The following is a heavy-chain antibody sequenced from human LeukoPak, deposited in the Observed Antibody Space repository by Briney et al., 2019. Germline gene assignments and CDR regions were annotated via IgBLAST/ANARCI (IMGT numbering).Heavy chain of an antibody. CDR2: VNPNSGGT. Sequence: GASVKVSCKASGYTFTGYYMHWVRQAPGQGLEWMGWVNPNSGGTNYAQKFQGRVTMTRDTSISTAYMELSRLRSDDTAVYCCARDKRHSSSWYYYYYYMDVWGKGTTVTVSS. V-gene: IGHV1-2*02. J-gene: IGHJ6*03. CDR3: ARDKRHSSSWYYYYYYMDV. CDR1: GYTFTGYY. D-gene: IGHD6-13*01.